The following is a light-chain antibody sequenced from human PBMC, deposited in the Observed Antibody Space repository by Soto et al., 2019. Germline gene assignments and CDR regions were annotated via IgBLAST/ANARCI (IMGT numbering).Light chain of an antibody. V-gene: IGLV2-14*01. J-gene: IGLJ3*02. CDR3: SSYATTDSWV. Sequence: QSALTQPASVSGSPGQSTTISCTRTSSDVGAYNLVSWYQHHPGKAPKLLIYEVTNRPSGVSDRFSGSKSGNTASLTISGLQSEDDANYYCSSYATTDSWVFGGGTKLTVL. CDR1: SSDVGAYNL. CDR2: EVT.